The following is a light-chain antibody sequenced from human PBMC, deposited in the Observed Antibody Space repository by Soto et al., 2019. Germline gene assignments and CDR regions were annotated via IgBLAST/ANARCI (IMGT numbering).Light chain of an antibody. CDR1: SSDVGGYNH. J-gene: IGLJ2*01. V-gene: IGLV2-14*01. CDR3: SSYTRSNTVV. Sequence: QSALTQPASVSGSPGQSITISCTGTSSDVGGYNHVSWYQQHPGKAPKLMIYEVSNRPSGVSNRFSGSKSGNTASLTISGLQAEDEADYYCSSYTRSNTVVFGGGTKLTVL. CDR2: EVS.